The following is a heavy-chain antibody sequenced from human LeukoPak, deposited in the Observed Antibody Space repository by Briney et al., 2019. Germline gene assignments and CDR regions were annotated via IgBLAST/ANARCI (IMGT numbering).Heavy chain of an antibody. CDR2: ISASGGST. CDR3: AKWMRRDGYNFDD. D-gene: IGHD5-24*01. V-gene: IGHV3-23*01. CDR1: GFTFSSYA. J-gene: IGHJ4*02. Sequence: GGSLRLSCAASGFTFSSYAMNWVRQAPGKGVEWVSGISASGGSTYYADSVKGRFTISRDNSKNTLWLQMNSLRAEDTAVYYCAKWMRRDGYNFDDWGQGTLVTVSS.